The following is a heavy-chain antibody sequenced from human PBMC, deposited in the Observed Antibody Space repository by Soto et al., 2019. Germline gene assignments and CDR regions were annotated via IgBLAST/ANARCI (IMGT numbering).Heavy chain of an antibody. J-gene: IGHJ5*02. CDR1: GFSLSNARMG. V-gene: IGHV2-26*01. CDR2: IFSNDEK. Sequence: QVTLKESGPVLVKPTETLTLTCTVSGFSLSNARMGVSWIRQPPGKALEWLAHIFSNDEKSYSTSLKSRLTISKDTSKSQVVLTMPNMDPVDTATYYCARIQEGYCSGGSCYSFDWFDPWGQGTLVTVSS. D-gene: IGHD2-15*01. CDR3: ARIQEGYCSGGSCYSFDWFDP.